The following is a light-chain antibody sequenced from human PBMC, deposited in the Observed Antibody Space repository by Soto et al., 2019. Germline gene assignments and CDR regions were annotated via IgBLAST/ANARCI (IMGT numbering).Light chain of an antibody. J-gene: IGLJ1*01. V-gene: IGLV2-14*01. CDR3: SSYTSSSTPFV. Sequence: LTQPASVSGSPGQSITISCTGTSSDVGGYNYVSWYQQHPGKAPKLMIYDVSNRPSGVSNRFSGSKSGNTASLTISGLQAEDEADYYCSSYTSSSTPFVFGTGTRVTVL. CDR1: SSDVGGYNY. CDR2: DVS.